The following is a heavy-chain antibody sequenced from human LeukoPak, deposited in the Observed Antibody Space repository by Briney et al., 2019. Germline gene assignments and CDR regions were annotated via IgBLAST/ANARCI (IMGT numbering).Heavy chain of an antibody. CDR3: AKALDVPVPTTARRFHP. V-gene: IGHV3-23*01. Sequence: AGGSLRLSCAASGFTFSNYAMTWVRQAPGKGLEWVSTISDGGAATYYADSVKGRFTISRDNSKNTLSLQMNSLRAEDTAVYYCAKALDVPVPTTARRFHPWGQGTLVTVSS. D-gene: IGHD2-2*01. J-gene: IGHJ5*02. CDR1: GFTFSNYA. CDR2: ISDGGAAT.